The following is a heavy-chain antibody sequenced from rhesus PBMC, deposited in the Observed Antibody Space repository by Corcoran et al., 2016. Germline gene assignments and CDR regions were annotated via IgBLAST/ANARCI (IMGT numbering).Heavy chain of an antibody. CDR3: AGGGASWSPSWGY. Sequence: QVQLQESGPGLVKPSETLSLTCAVSGGSISDYYWNWIRQPPGKGLEWIGYIGGTNGNTNHSPSLQSRVTISRDTSKNRISLKLNSVTAADTAVYYCAGGGASWSPSWGYLGQGVLVTVSS. CDR2: IGGTNGNT. CDR1: GGSISDYY. J-gene: IGHJ4*01. D-gene: IGHD6-13*01. V-gene: IGHV4S5*01.